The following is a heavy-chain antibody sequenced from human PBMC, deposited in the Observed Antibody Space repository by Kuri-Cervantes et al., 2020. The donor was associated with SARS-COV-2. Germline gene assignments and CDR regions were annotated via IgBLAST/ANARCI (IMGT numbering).Heavy chain of an antibody. D-gene: IGHD3-10*01. V-gene: IGHV1-46*01. CDR2: INPSGGST. CDR1: GYTFTSYY. Sequence: ASVKVSCKASGYTFTSYYMHWVRQAPGQGLEWMGIINPSGGSTSYAQKFQGRVTITADESTSTAYMELSSLRSEDTAVYYCGGWFGESPADYWGQGTLVTVSS. J-gene: IGHJ4*02. CDR3: GGWFGESPADY.